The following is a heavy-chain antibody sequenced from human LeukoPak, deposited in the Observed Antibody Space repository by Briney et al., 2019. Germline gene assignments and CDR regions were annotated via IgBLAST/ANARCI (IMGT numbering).Heavy chain of an antibody. CDR1: EFTVRSNY. CDR3: ASTGNYYFHY. J-gene: IGHJ4*02. Sequence: PGGSPRLSRAAPEFTVRSNYMNWVRPAPGQGLEWVSVIYSGGSTYYADSVKGRFTISRDNSKNTLYLQMNSLRAEDTAVYYCASTGNYYFHYWGEGTLVT. D-gene: IGHD1-14*01. CDR2: IYSGGST. V-gene: IGHV3-53*01.